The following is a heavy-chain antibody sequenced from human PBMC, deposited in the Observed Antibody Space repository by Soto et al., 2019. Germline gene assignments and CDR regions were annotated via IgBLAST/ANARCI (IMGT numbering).Heavy chain of an antibody. J-gene: IGHJ4*02. Sequence: SETLSLTCAVSGGSFSGYIWTWIRQTPGKGLQWIGQINHSGSSIYNPSLKNRVTISTMSNNKFSLELSSVTAADTSVYYCTRGLFSGSSYSGSWYYFDSWGQGTMVT. CDR2: INHSGSS. CDR3: TRGLFSGSSYSGSWYYFDS. V-gene: IGHV4-34*01. D-gene: IGHD1-26*01. CDR1: GGSFSGYI.